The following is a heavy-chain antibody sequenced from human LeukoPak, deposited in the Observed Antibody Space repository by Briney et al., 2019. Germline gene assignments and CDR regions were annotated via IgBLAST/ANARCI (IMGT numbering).Heavy chain of an antibody. D-gene: IGHD6-13*01. J-gene: IGHJ4*02. V-gene: IGHV3-74*01. CDR3: ARGGSSSSDY. CDR1: GFTFSSYW. CDR2: ISSDGSST. Sequence: GGSLRLSCAASGFTFSSYWMHWVRQAPGRGLVWVSRISSDGSSTSYADSVKGRFTISRDNAKNTLYLQMNSPRAEDTAVYYCARGGSSSSDYWGQGTLVTVSS.